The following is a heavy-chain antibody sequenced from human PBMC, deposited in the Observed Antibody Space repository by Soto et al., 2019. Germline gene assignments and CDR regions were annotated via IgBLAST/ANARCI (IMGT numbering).Heavy chain of an antibody. CDR3: ERDGVAAAADY. V-gene: IGHV3-7*01. CDR1: GFTFTRDW. D-gene: IGHD6-13*01. Sequence: EVQLVESGGGLVQPGGSLRLSCAASGFTFTRDWMTWVRQAPGKGLEWVANIRQDGNEMYYVDSVMGRFTISRDNAKNSLSLQMNTLRAEDTAVYYCERDGVAAAADYWGQGTLVTVSS. CDR2: IRQDGNEM. J-gene: IGHJ4*02.